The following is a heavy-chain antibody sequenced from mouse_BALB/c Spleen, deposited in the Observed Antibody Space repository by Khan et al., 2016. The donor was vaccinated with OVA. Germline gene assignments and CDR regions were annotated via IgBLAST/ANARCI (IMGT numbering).Heavy chain of an antibody. CDR2: INPTSGFT. Sequence: VQLQESGAELAKPGASVKMSCKASGYTFTTYWMHWVKQRPGQGLEWIGYINPTSGFTDYNQKFKEKAILTADKSSRTAYTQLSSLTSHDAAVYYCARNRVDYWGQGTTLTVSS. J-gene: IGHJ2*01. CDR3: ARNRVDY. CDR1: GYTFTTYW. V-gene: IGHV1-7*01.